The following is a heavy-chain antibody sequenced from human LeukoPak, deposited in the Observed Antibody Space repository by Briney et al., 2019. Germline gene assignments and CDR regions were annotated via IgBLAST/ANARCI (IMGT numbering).Heavy chain of an antibody. V-gene: IGHV3-74*01. CDR1: GFTFSNYW. D-gene: IGHD2-15*01. CDR2: INSDGLST. J-gene: IGHJ5*02. CDR3: AGQSRLGYCSGGSCYSQPFDP. Sequence: GGSLRLSCAASGFTFSNYWMHWVRQAPGKGLVWVSRINSDGLSTNYADSVKGRFTISRDNAKNSLYLQMNSLRAEDTAVYYCAGQSRLGYCSGGSCYSQPFDPWGQGTLVTVSS.